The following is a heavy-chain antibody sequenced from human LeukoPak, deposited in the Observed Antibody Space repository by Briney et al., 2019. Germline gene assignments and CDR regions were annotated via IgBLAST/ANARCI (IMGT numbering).Heavy chain of an antibody. D-gene: IGHD6-13*01. J-gene: IGHJ5*02. V-gene: IGHV3-15*01. CDR3: TTVSPYSSSDSGFDP. CDR1: GFTFSNAW. CDR2: IKSKTDGGTT. Sequence: GGSLRLSCAASGFTFSNAWMSWVRQAPGKGLEWVGRIKSKTDGGTTDYAAPVKGRFTISRDDSKHTLYLQMNSLKTEDTAVYYCTTVSPYSSSDSGFDPWGQGTLVTVSS.